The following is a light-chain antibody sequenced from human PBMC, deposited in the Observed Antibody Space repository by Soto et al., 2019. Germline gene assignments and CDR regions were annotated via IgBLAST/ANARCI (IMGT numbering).Light chain of an antibody. CDR1: QSLNGNN. J-gene: IGKJ1*01. Sequence: EIVLTQSPDTLSLSPGERATLSCRASQSLNGNNFAWYQQKPGQPPRLLIYAASSRAIGIPDRYSGSGSGTDFTLTISRLETEDFAVYYCQQYDSSVWTFGQGTKVEIK. CDR3: QQYDSSVWT. V-gene: IGKV3-20*01. CDR2: AAS.